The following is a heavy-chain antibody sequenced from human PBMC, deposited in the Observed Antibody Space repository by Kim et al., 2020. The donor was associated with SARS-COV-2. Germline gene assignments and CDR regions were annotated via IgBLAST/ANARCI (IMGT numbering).Heavy chain of an antibody. D-gene: IGHD6-19*01. Sequence: GGSLRLSCAASGFTFSSYWMNWVRQAPGKGLEWVANIKHDGSEKYYVDSVKGRFTISRDNAKNSLYLQMNSLRAEDTAVYYCARPQGWLTDYYSYGMDIWGQGTTVTVSS. V-gene: IGHV3-7*03. J-gene: IGHJ6*02. CDR3: ARPQGWLTDYYSYGMDI. CDR2: IKHDGSEK. CDR1: GFTFSSYW.